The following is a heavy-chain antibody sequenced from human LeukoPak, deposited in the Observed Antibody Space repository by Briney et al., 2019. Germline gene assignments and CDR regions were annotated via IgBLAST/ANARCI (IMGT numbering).Heavy chain of an antibody. Sequence: HGESRDISCKCSDYRFTNFWIGGVGQMPGKGLEWMGIIYPGDSDTRFSAAFQGQVTISADKSIRTAYVQWSSLKAADTGIYYCAKPRRVGAGYAAFGIWGQGTMVTVSS. D-gene: IGHD1-26*01. V-gene: IGHV5-51*01. J-gene: IGHJ3*02. CDR3: AKPRRVGAGYAAFGI. CDR2: IYPGDSDT. CDR1: DYRFTNFW.